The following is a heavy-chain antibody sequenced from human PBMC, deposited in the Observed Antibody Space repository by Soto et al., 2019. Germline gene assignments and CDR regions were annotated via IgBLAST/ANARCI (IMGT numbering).Heavy chain of an antibody. CDR3: TTPSSYDFWSGYGENWFAP. V-gene: IGHV3-15*01. D-gene: IGHD3-3*01. J-gene: IGHJ5*02. CDR2: IKSKTDGGTT. Sequence: EVQLVESGGGLVKPGGSLRLSCAASGFTFSNAWMSWVRQAPGKGLEWVGRIKSKTDGGTTDYAAPVKGRFTISRDDSKNTLYLQMNSLKTEDTAVYYCTTPSSYDFWSGYGENWFAPWGQGTLVTVSS. CDR1: GFTFSNAW.